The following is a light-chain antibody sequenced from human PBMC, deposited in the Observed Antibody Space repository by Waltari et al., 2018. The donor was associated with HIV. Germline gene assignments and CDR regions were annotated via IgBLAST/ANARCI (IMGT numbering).Light chain of an antibody. CDR2: DAS. J-gene: IGKJ2*01. CDR3: HQRSNWPPYT. CDR1: QSVSSY. V-gene: IGKV3-11*01. Sequence: EIVLTQSPATLSLSPGERATLSCRASQSVSSYLTWYQQKPGQAPRLLIYDASNRATGIPARFSGSGSGTDFTLTISSLEPEDFAVYYCHQRSNWPPYTFGQG.